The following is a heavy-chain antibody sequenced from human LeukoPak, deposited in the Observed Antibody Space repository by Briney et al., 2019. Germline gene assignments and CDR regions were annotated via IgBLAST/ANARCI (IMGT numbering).Heavy chain of an antibody. Sequence: PGGSLRLSCAASGFTFSSYAMHWVRQAPGKGLEYVSAISSNGGSTYYANSVKGRFTISRDKSKNTLYLQMGSLRAEDMAVYYCARVTGPRDYWGQGTLVTVSS. V-gene: IGHV3-64*01. CDR3: ARVTGPRDY. CDR2: ISSNGGST. CDR1: GFTFSSYA. J-gene: IGHJ4*02.